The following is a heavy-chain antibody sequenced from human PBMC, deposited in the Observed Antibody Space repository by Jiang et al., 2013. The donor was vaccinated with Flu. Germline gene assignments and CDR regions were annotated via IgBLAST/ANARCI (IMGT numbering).Heavy chain of an antibody. V-gene: IGHV3-30*18. CDR2: ISYDGSNK. D-gene: IGHD3-10*01. Sequence: VESWGEAWSSRGRSLRLSCAASGFTFSSYGMHWVRQAPGKGLEWVAVISYDGSNKYYADSVKGRFTISRDNSKNTLYLQMNSLRAEDTAVYYCAKDVSNFEYGSGSGAFDYWGQGTLVTVSS. J-gene: IGHJ4*02. CDR3: AKDVSNFEYGSGSGAFDY. CDR1: GFTFSSYG.